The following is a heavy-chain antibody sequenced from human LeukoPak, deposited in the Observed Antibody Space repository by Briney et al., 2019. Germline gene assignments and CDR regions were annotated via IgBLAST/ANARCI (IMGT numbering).Heavy chain of an antibody. CDR1: GFTFRSYL. Sequence: GSLRLSCAGSGFTFRSYLMHWVRQVSGKGLVWVSHINSNGSSTSYADSVKGRFTISRDNAKNTLYLQMNSLRAEDTAVYYCVRLGYCSGSRCFGMDVWGQGTTVTVSS. V-gene: IGHV3-74*01. CDR2: INSNGSST. J-gene: IGHJ6*02. D-gene: IGHD2-15*01. CDR3: VRLGYCSGSRCFGMDV.